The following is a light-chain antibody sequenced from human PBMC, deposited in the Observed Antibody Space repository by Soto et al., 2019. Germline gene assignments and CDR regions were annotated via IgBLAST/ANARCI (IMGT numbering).Light chain of an antibody. CDR2: GAS. CDR1: QSINTN. CDR3: QQYGSSPPIT. J-gene: IGKJ5*01. V-gene: IGKV3-20*01. Sequence: ETVMTQSPATLSVSPGERATFSCRASQSINTNLAWYQQKPGQAPRLLIYGASTRATGIPDRFSGSGSGTDFTLTISRLEPEDFAVYYCQQYGSSPPITFGQGTRLEIK.